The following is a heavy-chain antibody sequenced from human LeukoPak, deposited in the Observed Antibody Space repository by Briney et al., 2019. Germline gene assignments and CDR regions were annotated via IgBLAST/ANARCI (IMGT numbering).Heavy chain of an antibody. V-gene: IGHV4-39*07. D-gene: IGHD6-19*01. Sequence: SETLSLTCTVSGGSISSSSYYWGWIRQPPGQELEWIGSIYYSGSTYYNPSLNSRVTISVDTSKNQFSLTLSSVTAADTAVYYCARDEEKQWTGFDYWGQGTLVTVSS. CDR3: ARDEEKQWTGFDY. CDR1: GGSISSSSYY. CDR2: IYYSGST. J-gene: IGHJ4*02.